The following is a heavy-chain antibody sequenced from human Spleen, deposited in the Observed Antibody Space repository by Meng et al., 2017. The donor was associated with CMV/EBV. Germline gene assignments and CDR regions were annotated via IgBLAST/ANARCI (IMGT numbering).Heavy chain of an antibody. D-gene: IGHD5-24*01. CDR1: GGSISSSSYY. CDR2: IYYSGST. Sequence: GSLRLSWTVSGGSISSSSYYWGWIRQPPGKGREWIGSIYYSGSTNYNPSLKSRVTISVDTSKNQFSLKVSSVTAADTAVYYCARGRDGSADAFDIWGQGTMVTVSS. V-gene: IGHV4-39*07. J-gene: IGHJ3*02. CDR3: ARGRDGSADAFDI.